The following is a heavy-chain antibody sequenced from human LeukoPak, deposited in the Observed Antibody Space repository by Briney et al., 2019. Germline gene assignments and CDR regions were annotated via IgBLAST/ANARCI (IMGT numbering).Heavy chain of an antibody. D-gene: IGHD4-17*01. CDR1: GGSISSGGYY. V-gene: IGHV4-61*08. CDR2: IYYSGST. J-gene: IGHJ3*02. Sequence: TLSLTCTVSGGSISSGGYYWSWIRQPPGKGLEWIGYIYYSGSTNYNPSLKSRVTISVDTSKNQFSLKLSSVTAADTAVYYCARVTTVTTPDAFDIWGQGTMVTVSS. CDR3: ARVTTVTTPDAFDI.